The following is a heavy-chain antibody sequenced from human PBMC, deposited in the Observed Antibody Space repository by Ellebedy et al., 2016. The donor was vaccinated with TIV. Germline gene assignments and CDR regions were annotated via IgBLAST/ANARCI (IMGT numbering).Heavy chain of an antibody. Sequence: SETLSLTXTVSGGSINSSCCHWGWVRQPPGKGLEWIGTIYYSGTTNYNPSLKSRVTISIDTSKNQFSLKLSSVTATDTAVYYCARRVGATPPDFWGQGTLVTVSA. CDR1: GGSINSSCCH. CDR2: IYYSGTT. CDR3: ARRVGATPPDF. V-gene: IGHV4-39*01. D-gene: IGHD1-26*01. J-gene: IGHJ4*02.